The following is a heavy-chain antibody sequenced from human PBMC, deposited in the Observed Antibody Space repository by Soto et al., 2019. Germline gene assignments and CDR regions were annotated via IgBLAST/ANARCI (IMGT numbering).Heavy chain of an antibody. CDR3: AKEGGLSGSYYISSSYYFDY. J-gene: IGHJ4*02. CDR2: ISYDGSNT. Sequence: QVQLVESGGGVVQPGRSLRLSCVASGFTFSSYGMHWVRQAPGKGLEWVEIISYDGSNTYYADSVKGRFTISRDNSKSTLYLQMNSLRAEDTSVYYCAKEGGLSGSYYISSSYYFDYWGQGTLVTVSS. CDR1: GFTFSSYG. D-gene: IGHD1-26*01. V-gene: IGHV3-30*18.